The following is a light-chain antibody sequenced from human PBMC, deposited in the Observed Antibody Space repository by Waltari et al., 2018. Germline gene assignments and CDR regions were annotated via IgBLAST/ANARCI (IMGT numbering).Light chain of an antibody. CDR2: KDS. J-gene: IGLJ2*01. V-gene: IGLV3-27*01. CDR1: VLAKKY. CDR3: YSAADNSLV. Sequence: SYELTQPSSVSVSPGQTARITCSGDVLAKKYARWFQQKPGQGPLVVIYKDSERPSGIPERFSGSSSGTTVTLTVSGAQVDDEADYYCYSAADNSLVFGGGTKLTVL.